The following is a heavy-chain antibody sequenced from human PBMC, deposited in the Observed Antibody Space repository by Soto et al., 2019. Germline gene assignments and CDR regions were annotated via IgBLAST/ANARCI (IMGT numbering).Heavy chain of an antibody. V-gene: IGHV3-23*01. CDR1: GFTFSSYA. J-gene: IGHJ6*02. D-gene: IGHD3-22*01. CDR3: AKFDYYDSSCSRGYYYCGMDV. Sequence: GGSLRLSCAASGFTFSSYAMTWLRQAPGKGLVWVSAISGSGGSTYYADSVKGRFTISRENSKNALYLQMNSLRAEDTVVYYCAKFDYYDSSCSRGYYYCGMDVWGQGTTVTVFS. CDR2: ISGSGGST.